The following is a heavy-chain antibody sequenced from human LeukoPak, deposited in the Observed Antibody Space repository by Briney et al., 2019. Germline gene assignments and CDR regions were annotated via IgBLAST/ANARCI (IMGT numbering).Heavy chain of an antibody. D-gene: IGHD2-2*01. J-gene: IGHJ6*03. CDR2: IYYGGST. Sequence: PSETLSLTCTVSGASISSSSYYWGWIRQPPGKGLEWIGSIYYGGSTYYNPSLKSRVTISVDTSKNQFSLKLSSVTAADTAVYYCASVGCSSTSCLFWYYYYYMDVWGKGTTVTVSS. V-gene: IGHV4-39*01. CDR3: ASVGCSSTSCLFWYYYYYMDV. CDR1: GASISSSSYY.